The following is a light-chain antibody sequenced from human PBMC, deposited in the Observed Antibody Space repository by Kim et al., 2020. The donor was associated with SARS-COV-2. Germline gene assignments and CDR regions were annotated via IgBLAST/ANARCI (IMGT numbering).Light chain of an antibody. CDR1: RSNIGSNY. V-gene: IGLV1-47*01. CDR3: AAWDDSLSGRV. J-gene: IGLJ3*02. CDR2: RNN. Sequence: GRGIPISCSGTRSNIGSNYVFWYQRRPGTAPNLLIYRNNQRPSGVPDRFSGSKSGTSASLAISGLRSEDEADYYCAAWDDSLSGRVFGGGTQLTVL.